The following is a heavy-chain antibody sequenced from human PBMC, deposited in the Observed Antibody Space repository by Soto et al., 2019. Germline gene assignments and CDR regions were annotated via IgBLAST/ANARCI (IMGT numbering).Heavy chain of an antibody. CDR3: AKVADSSGYYFDY. Sequence: ESGGGVVQPGRSLRLSCAASGFTFSSYGMHWVRQAPGKGLEWVAVISYDGSNKYYADSVKGRFTISRDNSKNTLYLQMNSLRADDTAVYYCAKVADSSGYYFDYWGQGTLVTVSS. CDR2: ISYDGSNK. J-gene: IGHJ4*02. D-gene: IGHD3-22*01. V-gene: IGHV3-30*18. CDR1: GFTFSSYG.